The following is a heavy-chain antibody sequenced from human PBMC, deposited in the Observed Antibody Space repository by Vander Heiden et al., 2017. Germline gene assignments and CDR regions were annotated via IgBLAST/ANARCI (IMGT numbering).Heavy chain of an antibody. D-gene: IGHD6-13*01. Sequence: QVQLVQSGAEVKKPGSSVKVSCKASGGTFSSYDISWVRQAPGQRLEWMGGIIPILGIANYAQKFQGKVTITADKSTSTAYMELSSLRSEDTAVYYCARGKIAAADYYFDYWGQGTLVTVSS. CDR3: ARGKIAAADYYFDY. CDR2: IIPILGIA. V-gene: IGHV1-69*10. CDR1: GGTFSSYD. J-gene: IGHJ4*02.